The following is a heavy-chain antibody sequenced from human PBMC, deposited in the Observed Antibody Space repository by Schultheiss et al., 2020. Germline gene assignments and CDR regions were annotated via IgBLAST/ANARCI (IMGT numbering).Heavy chain of an antibody. D-gene: IGHD2-2*01. Sequence: SETLSLTCTVSGGTISTPYWSWIRQSAGKGLEWIGRIYTSGTTNYNPSLKSRVTMSLDTSKNQFSLKLSSVTAADTAVYYCAIMPRDYWGQGTLVTVSS. V-gene: IGHV4-4*07. CDR2: IYTSGTT. J-gene: IGHJ4*02. CDR3: AIMPRDY. CDR1: GGTISTPY.